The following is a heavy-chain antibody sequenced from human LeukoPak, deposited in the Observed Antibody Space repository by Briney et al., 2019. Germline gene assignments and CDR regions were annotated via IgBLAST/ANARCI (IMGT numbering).Heavy chain of an antibody. CDR1: GFTFDDYA. Sequence: GGSLRLSCAASGFTFDDYAMHWVRQSPGKGLEWVSGISWNSGSIGYADSVKGRFTISRDNAKNSLYLQMNSLRAEDTALYYCAKDYPRFSNYGYFDYWGQGTLVTVSS. CDR3: AKDYPRFSNYGYFDY. D-gene: IGHD4-11*01. V-gene: IGHV3-9*01. J-gene: IGHJ4*02. CDR2: ISWNSGSI.